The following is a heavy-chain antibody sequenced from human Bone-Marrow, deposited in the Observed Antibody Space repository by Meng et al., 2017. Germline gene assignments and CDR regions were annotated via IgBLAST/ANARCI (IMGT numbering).Heavy chain of an antibody. Sequence: GESLKISCAASGFTVSSNYMSWVRQAPGKGLEWVSVIYSGGSTYYADSVKGRFTISRDNSKNTLYLQMDSLRAEDTAVYFCVKDFTNWGQGTLVTVSS. D-gene: IGHD3-10*01. CDR2: IYSGGST. CDR3: VKDFTN. J-gene: IGHJ4*02. CDR1: GFTVSSNY. V-gene: IGHV3-53*01.